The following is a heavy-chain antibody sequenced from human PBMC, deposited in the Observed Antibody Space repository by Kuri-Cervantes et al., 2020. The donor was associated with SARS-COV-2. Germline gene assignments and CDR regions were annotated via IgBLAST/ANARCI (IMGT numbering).Heavy chain of an antibody. CDR3: VSTETGNTNWFDP. CDR2: IYFSGTT. CDR1: GASLLSADFY. Sequence: LRLSSTVSGASLLSADFYWSWIRQPPWKGLEWIGYIYFSGTTYDNPSLQSRVTISLDMSKSKFSLKLTSVTVADTAVYYCVSTETGNTNWFDPWGQGSLVTVSS. V-gene: IGHV4-30-4*01. J-gene: IGHJ5*02. D-gene: IGHD1-7*01.